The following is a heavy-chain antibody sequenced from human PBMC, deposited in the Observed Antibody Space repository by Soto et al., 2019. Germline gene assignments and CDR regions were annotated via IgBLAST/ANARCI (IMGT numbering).Heavy chain of an antibody. Sequence: QVQLVQSGAEVKRPGSSVKVSCKASGDTFNFYSINWVRQAPGLGLEWMGRVNPIVSMSNYAQKFQGRVTMTADKSTSTAYMELSSLRSDDTAIYYCARSYGSGYRAFDYWGQGALVTVSS. J-gene: IGHJ4*02. CDR2: VNPIVSMS. V-gene: IGHV1-69*02. CDR3: ARSYGSGYRAFDY. D-gene: IGHD3-10*01. CDR1: GDTFNFYS.